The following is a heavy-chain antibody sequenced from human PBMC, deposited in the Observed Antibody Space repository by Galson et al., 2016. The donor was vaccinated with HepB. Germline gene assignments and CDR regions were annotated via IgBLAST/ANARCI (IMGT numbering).Heavy chain of an antibody. CDR2: IYISGST. CDR3: ARAGGFDYHFEN. V-gene: IGHV4-4*07. Sequence: SETLSLTCSVSGVSINSYYWNWIRQTAGKGLEWIGRIYISGSTNYNPSLKSRVTMSLDTSKNQFSLNLESVTAADTAVYYCARAGGFDYHFENWGQGILVTVSS. CDR1: GVSINSYY. J-gene: IGHJ4*02. D-gene: IGHD5-12*01.